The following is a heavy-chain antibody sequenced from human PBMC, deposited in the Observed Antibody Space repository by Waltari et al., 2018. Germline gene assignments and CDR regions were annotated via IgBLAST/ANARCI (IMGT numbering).Heavy chain of an antibody. CDR1: GFTLSSFA. D-gene: IGHD2-21*02. V-gene: IGHV3-30-3*01. Sequence: QVQLVESGGGVVQPGRSLRLSCAASGFTLSSFAWHWVRQAPGKGLEWVGVISNDGTKKYYVDSVKGRFTISRDNFKNMVYMQMNSLRREDTALYYCAREGYDLYSVGMDVWGQGTTVTVSS. CDR2: ISNDGTKK. J-gene: IGHJ6*02. CDR3: AREGYDLYSVGMDV.